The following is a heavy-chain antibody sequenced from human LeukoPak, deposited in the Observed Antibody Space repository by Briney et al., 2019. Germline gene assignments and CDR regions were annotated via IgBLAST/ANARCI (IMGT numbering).Heavy chain of an antibody. CDR3: ARPARRSSGYLDY. CDR2: IYSGGST. D-gene: IGHD3-22*01. CDR1: GFTVSSNY. Sequence: GGSLRLSCAASGFTVSSNYMSWVRQAPGKGLEWVSVIYSGGSTYYADSVKGRFTIPRDNSKNTLYLQMNSLRAEDTAVYYCARPARRSSGYLDYWGQGTLVTVSS. V-gene: IGHV3-66*04. J-gene: IGHJ4*02.